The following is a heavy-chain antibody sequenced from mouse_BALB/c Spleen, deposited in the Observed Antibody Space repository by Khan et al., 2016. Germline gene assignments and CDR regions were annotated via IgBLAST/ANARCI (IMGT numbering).Heavy chain of an antibody. CDR1: GFNIKDTY. CDR3: ARSTDY. CDR2: IDPANGNT. J-gene: IGHJ2*01. V-gene: IGHV14-3*02. Sequence: VRLQQSGAELVKPGASAKLSCTASGFNIKDTYMHWVKQRPDQGLEWIGRIDPANGNTKYDPKFQGKATITADTSSNTAYLHLSSLTSEDTAVYYCARSTDYWGQGTTLPVSS.